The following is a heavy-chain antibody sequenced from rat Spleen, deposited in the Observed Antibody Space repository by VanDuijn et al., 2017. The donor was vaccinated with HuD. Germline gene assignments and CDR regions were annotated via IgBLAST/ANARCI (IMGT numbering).Heavy chain of an antibody. V-gene: IGHV2-61*01. D-gene: IGHD1-6*01. CDR2: IWRGGSP. CDR3: ARHDYYFDY. J-gene: IGHJ2*01. CDR1: GFSITNYH. Sequence: QVRLKESGPGLVQPSQTLSVTCTVSGFSITNYHVSWVRQPPGKGLEWVGSIWRGGSPDYNSALKSRLSISRDTSKNQVFLKMNSLQTDDTGTYFCARHDYYFDYWGQGVMVTVAS.